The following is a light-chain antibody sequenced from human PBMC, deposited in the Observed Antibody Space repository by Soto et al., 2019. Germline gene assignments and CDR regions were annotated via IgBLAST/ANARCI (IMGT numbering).Light chain of an antibody. Sequence: SYELTQPLSVSVALGQTARITCGGNNIGSKNVHWYQQKPGQAPVLVIYRDSNRPSGIPERFSGSNSGNTATLTISRAQAGDEADYYCQVWDSSTGGGVFGSGTQLTV. CDR2: RDS. CDR3: QVWDSSTGGGV. J-gene: IGLJ6*01. V-gene: IGLV3-9*01. CDR1: NIGSKN.